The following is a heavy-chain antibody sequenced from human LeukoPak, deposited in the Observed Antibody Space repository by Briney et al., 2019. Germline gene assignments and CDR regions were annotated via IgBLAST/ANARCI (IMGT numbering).Heavy chain of an antibody. CDR2: IYPGDSDT. D-gene: IGHD6-13*01. V-gene: IGHV5-51*01. Sequence: GESLKISCKGSGYSFTSYWIGWVRQMPGKGLEWMGIIYPGDSDTRYSPSFQGQVTISADKSICTAYLQWSSLKASDTAMYYCARSSSWYSGALDYWGQGTLVTVSS. J-gene: IGHJ4*02. CDR1: GYSFTSYW. CDR3: ARSSSWYSGALDY.